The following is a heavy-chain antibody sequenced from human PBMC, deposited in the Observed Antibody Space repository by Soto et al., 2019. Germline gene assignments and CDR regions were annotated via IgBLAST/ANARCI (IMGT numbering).Heavy chain of an antibody. Sequence: QVQLVQSGAEVKKPGASVKVSCKASGYTFTSYGISWVRQAPGQGLEWMGWISAYNGNTNYAQKLQGRVTMTTDTSXSXXYMELRSLRSDDTAVYYCARIYCSGGSCYSEWFDPWGQGTLVTVSS. J-gene: IGHJ5*02. V-gene: IGHV1-18*01. CDR3: ARIYCSGGSCYSEWFDP. CDR1: GYTFTSYG. D-gene: IGHD2-15*01. CDR2: ISAYNGNT.